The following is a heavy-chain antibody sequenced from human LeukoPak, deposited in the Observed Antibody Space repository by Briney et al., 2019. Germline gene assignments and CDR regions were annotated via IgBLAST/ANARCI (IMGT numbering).Heavy chain of an antibody. Sequence: SETLSLTCAVSGGSISSGGYSWTWIRQPPGKGLQWIVYIYYSGSAYYNPSLKSRVTISVDTSKNQFSLKLSSVTAADTVVYYCARDPPGAATDYWGQGTLVTVSS. V-gene: IGHV4-30-4*07. CDR3: ARDPPGAATDY. J-gene: IGHJ4*02. D-gene: IGHD2-15*01. CDR2: IYYSGSA. CDR1: GGSISSGGYS.